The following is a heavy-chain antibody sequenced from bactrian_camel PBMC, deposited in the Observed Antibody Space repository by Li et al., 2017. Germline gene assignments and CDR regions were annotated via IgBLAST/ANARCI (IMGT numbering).Heavy chain of an antibody. J-gene: IGHJ4*01. D-gene: IGHD2*01. CDR1: GFSFRTYF. Sequence: QLVESGGGLVQPGGSLRLSCAASGFSFRTYFITWVRQAPGKGLEWVSSIYSDGSNTYYVDSVKGRFTVSRDNVENTVYLQMNSLKSEDTALYYCATYYVGMWYFNYWGQGTQVTVS. CDR2: IYSDGSNT. CDR3: ATYYVGMWYFNY. V-gene: IGHV3-2*01.